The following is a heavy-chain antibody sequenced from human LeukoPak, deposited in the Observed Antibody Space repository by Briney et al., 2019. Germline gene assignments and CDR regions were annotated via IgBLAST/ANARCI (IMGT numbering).Heavy chain of an antibody. D-gene: IGHD6-19*01. CDR1: GGSISSSSYS. Sequence: PSETLSLTCTVSGGSISSSSYSWGWIRQPPGKGLEWVSAISGSGGSTYYADSVKGRFTISRDNSKNTLYLQMNSLRAEDAAVYYCAKELQWLVPGYYYYGMDVWGQGTTVTVSS. CDR2: ISGSGGST. J-gene: IGHJ6*02. CDR3: AKELQWLVPGYYYYGMDV. V-gene: IGHV3-23*01.